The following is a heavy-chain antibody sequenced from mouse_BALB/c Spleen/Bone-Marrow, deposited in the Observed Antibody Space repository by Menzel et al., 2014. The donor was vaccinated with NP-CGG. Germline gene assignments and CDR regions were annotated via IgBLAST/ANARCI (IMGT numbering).Heavy chain of an antibody. V-gene: IGHV1-69*02. J-gene: IGHJ2*01. CDR1: VYTFTSYW. CDR2: IYPSDSYT. Sequence: VQLQQSGAELVRPGASSELSCKASVYTFTSYWINWVKQRPGQGLEWIGNIYPSDSYTNYNQKFKDKATLTVDKSSSTACMQLSRPTSEDAAVYYCTRSYGSSYEYCFDYWGQGTTLTVSS. D-gene: IGHD1-1*01. CDR3: TRSYGSSYEYCFDY.